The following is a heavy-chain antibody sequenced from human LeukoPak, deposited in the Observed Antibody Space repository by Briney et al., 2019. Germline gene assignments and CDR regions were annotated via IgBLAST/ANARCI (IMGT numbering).Heavy chain of an antibody. CDR3: ANEAGFISAETDY. CDR1: GFTFSDYY. V-gene: IGHV3-11*01. CDR2: ISSSGSTI. Sequence: GGSLRLSCAASGFTFSDYYMSWIRQAPGKGLEWVSYISSSGSTIYYADSVKGRFTISRDNARNSLYLQMNSLRAEDTAVYYCANEAGFISAETDYWGQGTLVTVSS. D-gene: IGHD2-2*01. J-gene: IGHJ4*02.